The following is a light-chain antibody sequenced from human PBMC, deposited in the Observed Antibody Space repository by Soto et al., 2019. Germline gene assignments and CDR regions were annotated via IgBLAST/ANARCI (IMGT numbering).Light chain of an antibody. CDR1: QSISSW. J-gene: IGKJ2*01. Sequence: DIPMTQSPSTLSASVGDRVTITCRASQSISSWLAWYQQKPGKAPKLLIYKASSLESGVPSRFSGSGSGTEFTLTISSLQPDDFATYYCQQYNSHSGYTFGQGTKLEIK. CDR3: QQYNSHSGYT. CDR2: KAS. V-gene: IGKV1-5*03.